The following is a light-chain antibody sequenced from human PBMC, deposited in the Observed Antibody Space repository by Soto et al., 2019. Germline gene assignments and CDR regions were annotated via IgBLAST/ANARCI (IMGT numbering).Light chain of an antibody. V-gene: IGKV3-20*01. CDR2: GAS. CDR1: QSVSNNY. J-gene: IGKJ1*01. CDR3: QQYGSSGT. Sequence: ESVLTQYPGTLSLSQGERATLSCRASQSVSNNYLAWYQQKPGQAPRLLIYGASNRATGIPDRFSGSGSGTDFTLTISRLEPEDFAVYYCQQYGSSGTFGQGTKVDIK.